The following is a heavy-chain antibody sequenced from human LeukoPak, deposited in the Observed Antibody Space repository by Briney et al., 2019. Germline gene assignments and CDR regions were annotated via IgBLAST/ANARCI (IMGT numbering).Heavy chain of an antibody. V-gene: IGHV1-2*02. CDR2: INPNSGGT. Sequence: ASVKVSCKASGYTFTNYDINWVRQAPGQGLEWMGWINPNSGGTNYAQKFQGRVTMTRDTSISTAYMELSRLRSDDTAVYYCARVSTMIVPGDAFDIWGQGTMVTVSS. CDR3: ARVSTMIVPGDAFDI. D-gene: IGHD3-22*01. CDR1: GYTFTNYD. J-gene: IGHJ3*02.